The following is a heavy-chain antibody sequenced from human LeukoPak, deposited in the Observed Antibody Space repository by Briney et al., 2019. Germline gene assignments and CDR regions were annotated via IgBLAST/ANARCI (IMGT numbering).Heavy chain of an antibody. CDR1: GGSFSGYC. Sequence: SETLSLTCAVYGGSFSGYCWSWIRQPPGKGLEWIGEINHSGSTNYNPSLKSRVTISVDTSKNQFSLKLSSVTAADTAVYYCARAHRLLLWFGELSYWFDPWGQGTLVTVSS. V-gene: IGHV4-34*01. J-gene: IGHJ5*02. CDR3: ARAHRLLLWFGELSYWFDP. D-gene: IGHD3-10*01. CDR2: INHSGST.